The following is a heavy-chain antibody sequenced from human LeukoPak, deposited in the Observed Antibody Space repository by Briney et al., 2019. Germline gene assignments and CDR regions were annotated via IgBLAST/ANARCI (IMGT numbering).Heavy chain of an antibody. V-gene: IGHV1-3*01. Sequence: ASVKVSCKASGYTFTSYAMHWVRQAPGQRREWMGWINAGNGNTKYSQKFQGRVTITRDTSASTAYMELSSLRSEDTAVYYCARGFCSSTSCYPLGYWGQGTLVTVSS. CDR1: GYTFTSYA. J-gene: IGHJ4*02. D-gene: IGHD2-2*01. CDR3: ARGFCSSTSCYPLGY. CDR2: INAGNGNT.